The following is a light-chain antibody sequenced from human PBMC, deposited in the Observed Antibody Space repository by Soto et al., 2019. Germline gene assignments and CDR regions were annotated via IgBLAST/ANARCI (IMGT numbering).Light chain of an antibody. CDR3: QQYNNYPWT. CDR1: QNIINW. CDR2: KAS. V-gene: IGKV1-5*03. J-gene: IGKJ1*01. Sequence: DIQMTQSPSTLSASVGDRVTITCRASQNIINWLAWYQQKPGKAPNLLIYKASSLESGVPSRFSVSGSETEFTLTISSLQPDDFATYYCQQYNNYPWTFGQGTKVEIK.